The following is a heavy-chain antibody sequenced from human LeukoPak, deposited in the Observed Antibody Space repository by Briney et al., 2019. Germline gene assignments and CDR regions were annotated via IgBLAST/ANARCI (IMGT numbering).Heavy chain of an antibody. CDR1: GFTFSSYW. CDR2: ISYDGSNK. CDR3: AKDGDGDYGYWYFDL. Sequence: PGGSLRLSCAASGFTFSSYWMSWVRQAPGKGLEWVAVISYDGSNKYYADSVKGRFTISRDNSKNTLYLQMNSLRAEDTAVYYCAKDGDGDYGYWYFDLWGRGTLVTVSS. J-gene: IGHJ2*01. V-gene: IGHV3-30*18. D-gene: IGHD4-17*01.